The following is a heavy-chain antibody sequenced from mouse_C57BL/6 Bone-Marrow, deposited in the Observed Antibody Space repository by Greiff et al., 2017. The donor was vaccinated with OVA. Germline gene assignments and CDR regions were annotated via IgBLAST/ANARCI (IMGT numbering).Heavy chain of an antibody. CDR3: ARGDYDRFYYAMDY. J-gene: IGHJ4*01. Sequence: EVKLVESGPELVKPGASVKISCKASGYSFTGYYMNWVKQSPEKSLEWIGEINPSTGGTTYNQKFKAKATLTVDKSSSTAYMQLKSLTSEDSAVYYCARGDYDRFYYAMDYWGQGTSVTVSS. D-gene: IGHD2-4*01. CDR2: INPSTGGT. V-gene: IGHV1-42*01. CDR1: GYSFTGYY.